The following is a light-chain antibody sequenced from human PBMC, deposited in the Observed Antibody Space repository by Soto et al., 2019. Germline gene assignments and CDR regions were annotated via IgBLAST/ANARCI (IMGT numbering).Light chain of an antibody. CDR1: XXXRNNY. Sequence: IVLTQSPGTLAWSPGGIAILCGXXXXXXRNNYLAWYQQKPGQAPRLLIYGASSRATGVPDRFSGSGSGTDFTLTISRLEPEDFAVYYCQHCQPYGDSPPLTFGGGTKVDIK. CDR3: QHCQPYGDSPPLT. CDR2: GAS. V-gene: IGKV3-20*01. J-gene: IGKJ4*01.